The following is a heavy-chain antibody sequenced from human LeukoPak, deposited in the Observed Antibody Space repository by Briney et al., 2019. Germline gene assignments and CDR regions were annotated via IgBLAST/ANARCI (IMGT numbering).Heavy chain of an antibody. CDR3: ARVGDYSSSWYFDY. Sequence: GGSLRLSCAASGFTFSSYGMHWVRQAPGKGLEWVAFIRYDGSNKYYADSVKGRFTISRDNSKNSLYLQMNSLRAEDTAVYYCARVGDYSSSWYFDYWGQGTLVTVSS. V-gene: IGHV3-30*02. CDR2: IRYDGSNK. D-gene: IGHD6-13*01. CDR1: GFTFSSYG. J-gene: IGHJ4*02.